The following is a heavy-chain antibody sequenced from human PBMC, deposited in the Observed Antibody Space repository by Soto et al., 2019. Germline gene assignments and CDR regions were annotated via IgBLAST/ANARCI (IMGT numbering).Heavy chain of an antibody. V-gene: IGHV3-21*01. CDR1: GFTFSSYS. J-gene: IGHJ5*02. D-gene: IGHD6-6*01. Sequence: GGSLRLSCAASGFTFSSYSMNWVRQAPGKGLEWVSSISSSSSYIYYADSVRGRFTISRDNAKNSLYLQMNSLRAEDTAVYYCASPRSSSGFDPWGQGTLVTVSS. CDR3: ASPRSSSGFDP. CDR2: ISSSSSYI.